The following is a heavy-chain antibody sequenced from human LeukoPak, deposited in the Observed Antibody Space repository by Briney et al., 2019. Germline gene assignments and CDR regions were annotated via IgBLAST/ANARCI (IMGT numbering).Heavy chain of an antibody. CDR3: ARDNTYSSGCYPIPFYYMDV. J-gene: IGHJ6*03. CDR1: AGTFSSYA. Sequence: SVKVSCEASAGTFSSYAISWVRQSPGQGLEWMRGIIPIFGTANYAQKFQGRVTITADESTSTAYMELSSLRSEDTAVYYCARDNTYSSGCYPIPFYYMDVSGKGTTATVSS. CDR2: IIPIFGTA. D-gene: IGHD6-19*01. V-gene: IGHV1-69*13.